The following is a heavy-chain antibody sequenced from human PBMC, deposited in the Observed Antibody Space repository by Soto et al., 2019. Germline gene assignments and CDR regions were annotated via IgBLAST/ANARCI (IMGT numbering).Heavy chain of an antibody. Sequence: PSETLSLTCIVSGGTLSNYDWNWFRQSPGKGQEWIGYISHSMNTNYNPSLRSRLTVSLDASKNQFSLKLSSVTATDTTVYYCGKAFCGGPGKPPHEHLYCSLGQGILVTVSS. CDR2: ISHSMNT. CDR3: GKAFCGGPGKPPHEHLYCS. J-gene: IGHJ5*02. D-gene: IGHD2-21*01. CDR1: GGTLSNYD. V-gene: IGHV4-59*01.